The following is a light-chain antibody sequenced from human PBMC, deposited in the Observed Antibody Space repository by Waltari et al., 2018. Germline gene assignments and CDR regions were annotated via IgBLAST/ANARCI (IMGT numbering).Light chain of an antibody. Sequence: NFMLTQPPSVSESPGKAVTISCTGSGASIASNYVQWYQQRPGSVPTTVISEVNQRPAWIPDLFSGSVDSSSNSASLTVSGLKTEDEADYYCQSYDRSRHRVVFGGGTKLTVL. CDR3: QSYDRSRHRVV. J-gene: IGLJ2*01. V-gene: IGLV6-57*02. CDR1: GASIASNY. CDR2: EVN.